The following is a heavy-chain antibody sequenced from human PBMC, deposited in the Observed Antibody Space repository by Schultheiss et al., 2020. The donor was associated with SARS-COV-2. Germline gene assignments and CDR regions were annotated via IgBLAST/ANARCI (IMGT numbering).Heavy chain of an antibody. D-gene: IGHD6-13*01. CDR1: GYSISSGYY. V-gene: IGHV3-74*01. CDR3: ARSRRYSSSYDKPGKPSGWYYGMDV. J-gene: IGHJ6*02. Sequence: ETLSLTCTVSGYSISSGYYWGWVRQAPGKGLEWVSRINSDGSSTSYADSVKGRFTISRDNSKNTLYLQMNSLRAEDTAVYYCARSRRYSSSYDKPGKPSGWYYGMDVWGQGTTVTVSS. CDR2: INSDGSST.